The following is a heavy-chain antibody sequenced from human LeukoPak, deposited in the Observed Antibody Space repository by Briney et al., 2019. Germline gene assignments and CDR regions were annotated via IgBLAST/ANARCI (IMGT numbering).Heavy chain of an antibody. Sequence: SQTLSLTCAVSGGSISSGGYSWSWIRQPPGKGLEWIGYIYHSGSTYYNPSLKSRVTISVDRSKNQFSLKLSSVTAADTAVYYCARAGWLPNSRPPVLVDYWGQGTLVTVSS. CDR3: ARAGWLPNSRPPVLVDY. V-gene: IGHV4-30-2*01. CDR1: GGSISSGGYS. CDR2: IYHSGST. D-gene: IGHD5-12*01. J-gene: IGHJ4*02.